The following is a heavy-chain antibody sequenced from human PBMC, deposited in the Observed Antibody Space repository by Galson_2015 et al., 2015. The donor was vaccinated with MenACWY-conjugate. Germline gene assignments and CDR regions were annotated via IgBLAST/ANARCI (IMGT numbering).Heavy chain of an antibody. CDR3: ARLGGYYYGSGSYYNQHYYYMDV. CDR1: GYSSTSYW. Sequence: QSGAEVKRPGESLTISCKGSGYSSTSYWIGWVRQMPGKGLEWMGIIYPGDSDTRYSPSFQGQVTISADKSISTAYLQWSSLKASDTAMYYCARLGGYYYGSGSYYNQHYYYMDVWGKGTTVTVAS. J-gene: IGHJ6*03. D-gene: IGHD3-10*01. V-gene: IGHV5-51*03. CDR2: IYPGDSDT.